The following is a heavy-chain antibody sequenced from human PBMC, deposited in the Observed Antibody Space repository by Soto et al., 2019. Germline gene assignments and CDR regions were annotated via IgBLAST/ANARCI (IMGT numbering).Heavy chain of an antibody. Sequence: SETLSLTCTVAGGAMRSRSEHWVWIRPHPGKGLEWIGSIYHSGTTYYNPPLKSRVTISVDTSKNQFSLRLSSVTAADTAVYYCARHKDCSGGSCNAVGYYYGLDVWGQGTTVS. CDR3: ARHKDCSGGSCNAVGYYYGLDV. V-gene: IGHV4-39*01. CDR1: GGAMRSRSEH. J-gene: IGHJ6*02. CDR2: IYHSGTT. D-gene: IGHD2-15*01.